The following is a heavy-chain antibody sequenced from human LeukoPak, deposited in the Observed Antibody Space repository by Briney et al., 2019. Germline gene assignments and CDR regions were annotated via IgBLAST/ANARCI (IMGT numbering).Heavy chain of an antibody. D-gene: IGHD6-13*01. Sequence: SVKVSCKASGGTFSSNAISWVRQAPGQGLEWMGGIIPIFGTANYAQKFQGRVTITADESTSTAYMELSSLRSEDMAVYYCARDGPYSSSWINWFDPWGQGTLVTVSS. J-gene: IGHJ5*02. CDR1: GGTFSSNA. V-gene: IGHV1-69*01. CDR3: ARDGPYSSSWINWFDP. CDR2: IIPIFGTA.